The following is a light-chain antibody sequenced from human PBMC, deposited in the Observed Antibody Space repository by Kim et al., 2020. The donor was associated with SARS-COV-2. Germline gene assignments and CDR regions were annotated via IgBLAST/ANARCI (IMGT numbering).Light chain of an antibody. V-gene: IGKV3-11*01. CDR3: QQYNISPWT. CDR2: DVS. J-gene: IGKJ1*01. Sequence: SLSPGETATLSCRASQSVSTYLAWYQQKPGQAPRLLIYDVSNRATDIPARFSGSGSGTDFTLTISSLEAEDFAVYYCQQYNISPWTFGPGTKLEIK. CDR1: QSVSTY.